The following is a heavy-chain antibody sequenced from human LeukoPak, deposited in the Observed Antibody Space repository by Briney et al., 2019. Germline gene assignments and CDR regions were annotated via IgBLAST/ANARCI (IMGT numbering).Heavy chain of an antibody. J-gene: IGHJ4*02. Sequence: SETLSLTCTVSGGSISSSSYYWGWIRQPPGKGLEWIGSIYYSGSTYYNPSLKSRVTISVDTSKNQFSLKLSSVTAADTAVYYCARVRYSGYDLAHYFDYWGQGTLVTVSS. CDR3: ARVRYSGYDLAHYFDY. CDR1: GGSISSSSYY. CDR2: IYYSGST. V-gene: IGHV4-39*07. D-gene: IGHD5-12*01.